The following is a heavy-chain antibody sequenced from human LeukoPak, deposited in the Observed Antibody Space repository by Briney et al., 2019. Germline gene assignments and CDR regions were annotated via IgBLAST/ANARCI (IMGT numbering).Heavy chain of an antibody. Sequence: SETLSLTCTVSGGSISSYYWSWIRQPPGKGLEWIGYIYYSGSTNYNPSLKSRVTISVDTSKNQFSLKLSSVTAADTAVYYCARDSEAKYGDGDWFDPWGQGTLVTVSS. D-gene: IGHD4-17*01. CDR1: GGSISSYY. J-gene: IGHJ5*02. CDR2: IYYSGST. V-gene: IGHV4-59*01. CDR3: ARDSEAKYGDGDWFDP.